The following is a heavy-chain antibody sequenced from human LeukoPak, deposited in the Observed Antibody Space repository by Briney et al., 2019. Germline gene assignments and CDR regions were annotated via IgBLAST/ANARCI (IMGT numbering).Heavy chain of an antibody. D-gene: IGHD2-21*02. V-gene: IGHV4-31*03. CDR2: ISNSGTT. J-gene: IGHJ3*02. CDR1: LEALTTGVYF. Sequence: SETLSLTRTVSLEALTTGVYFSTCIRHHPGKGLEWIGYISNSGTTSYNPSLKSRVSISVDPSNNQFSLSLSSVTAVVTAVYYCARDGVVTSSPDAFDIWGQGTMVAVSS. CDR3: ARDGVVTSSPDAFDI.